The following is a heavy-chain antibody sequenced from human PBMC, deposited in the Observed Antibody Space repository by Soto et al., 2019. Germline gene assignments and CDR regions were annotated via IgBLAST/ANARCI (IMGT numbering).Heavy chain of an antibody. CDR2: INWNGAST. J-gene: IGHJ2*01. Sequence: EVQLVESGGGVVRPGGSLRLSCAASGFTFDDYGMSWVRQAPGKGLEWVSGINWNGASTGYSDSVKGRLTISRDNAKNSLYLQMNSLRAEDTALYHCARDRFVCSSTSCNYWYLDLWGRGTLVTVSS. V-gene: IGHV3-20*01. CDR1: GFTFDDYG. CDR3: ARDRFVCSSTSCNYWYLDL. D-gene: IGHD2-2*01.